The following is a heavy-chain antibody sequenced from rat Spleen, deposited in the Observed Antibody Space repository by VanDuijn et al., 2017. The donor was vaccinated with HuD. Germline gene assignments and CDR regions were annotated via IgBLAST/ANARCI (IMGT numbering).Heavy chain of an antibody. CDR3: TRDRVGGFGY. CDR1: GFTFNNYW. V-gene: IGHV5-31*01. J-gene: IGHJ2*01. CDR2: ITNTGGST. Sequence: EVQLVESGGGLVQPGRSLKLSCVASGFTFNNYWMTWIRQAPGKGLEWVASITNTGGSTYYPDPVKGRFTILRDNAKSPLYLQMNSLRSEDTATYYCTRDRVGGFGYWGQGVMVTVSS. D-gene: IGHD1-5*01.